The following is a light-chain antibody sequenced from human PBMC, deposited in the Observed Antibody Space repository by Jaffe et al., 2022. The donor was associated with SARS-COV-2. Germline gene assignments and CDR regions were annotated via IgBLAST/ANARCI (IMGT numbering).Light chain of an antibody. Sequence: DIQMAQSPSSLSASVGDRVTITCRSSQTISSYLNWYQQRPGKAPKLLISGASALQSGVPSRFSGSGSGTRFSLIISGLQPDDFAIYYCQQSYTTPRTFGQGTRVEIK. V-gene: IGKV1-39*01. J-gene: IGKJ1*01. CDR1: QTISSY. CDR2: GAS. CDR3: QQSYTTPRT.